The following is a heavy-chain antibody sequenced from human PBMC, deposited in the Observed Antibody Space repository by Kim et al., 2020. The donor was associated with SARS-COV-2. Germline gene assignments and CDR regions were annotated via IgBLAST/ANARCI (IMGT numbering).Heavy chain of an antibody. CDR1: GFIFSSYA. CDR3: AKDRIVGATMGAYGY. V-gene: IGHV3-23*01. J-gene: IGHJ4*02. CDR2: ISGSGDTT. Sequence: LSLTCAASGFIFSSYAMSWVRQAPGKGLEWLSAISGSGDTTYYADSVKGRFTISRDNSKKTLYLQMNSLRAEDTAVYYCAKDRIVGATMGAYGYWGQGTLVSVSS. D-gene: IGHD1-26*01.